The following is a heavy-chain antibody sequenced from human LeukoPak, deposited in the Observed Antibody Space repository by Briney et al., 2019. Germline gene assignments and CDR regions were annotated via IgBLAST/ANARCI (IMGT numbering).Heavy chain of an antibody. J-gene: IGHJ4*02. CDR3: ARRGAVSGGSDY. V-gene: IGHV3-64*01. CDR1: GFTFSSYG. CDR2: ISFNGGST. Sequence: GGSLRLSCAASGFTFSSYGMSWVRQAPGKGLAYVSTISFNGGSTYYANSVKGRFTISRDNSKNTLYLQMGSLRSEDMAVYYCARRGAVSGGSDYWGQGTLVTVSS. D-gene: IGHD3-16*01.